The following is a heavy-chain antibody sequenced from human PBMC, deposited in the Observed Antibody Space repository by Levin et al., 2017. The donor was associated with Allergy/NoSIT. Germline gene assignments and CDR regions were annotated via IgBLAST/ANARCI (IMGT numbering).Heavy chain of an antibody. CDR2: IHPGDSET. V-gene: IGHV5-51*01. CDR1: GYTFTNYW. Sequence: PGGSLRLSCQGSGYTFTNYWIGWVRLVPGKGLEWMGIIHPGDSETTYSPSYEGQVTISADRSINTAYLQWSSLQASDSAIYYCARRRDEGLVSPAIDNWFDPWGQGTLVTVSS. J-gene: IGHJ5*02. D-gene: IGHD6-19*01. CDR3: ARRRDEGLVSPAIDNWFDP.